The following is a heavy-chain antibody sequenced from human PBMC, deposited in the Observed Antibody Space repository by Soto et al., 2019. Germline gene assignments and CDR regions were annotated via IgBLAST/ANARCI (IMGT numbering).Heavy chain of an antibody. CDR1: GDSVSSKSVA. Sequence: SQTLSLTCVISGDSVSSKSVAWNWIRQSPSRGLEWLGRTYYRSKWYNDYAESVKSRITINPDTSKNQFSLHLNSVTPEDTAVYYCAGGAARTLAGATMDVWGQGTTVTVSS. D-gene: IGHD2-15*01. V-gene: IGHV6-1*01. J-gene: IGHJ6*02. CDR2: TYYRSKWYN. CDR3: AGGAARTLAGATMDV.